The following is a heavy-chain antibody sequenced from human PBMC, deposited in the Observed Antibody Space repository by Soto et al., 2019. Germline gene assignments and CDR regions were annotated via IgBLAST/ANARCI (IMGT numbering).Heavy chain of an antibody. D-gene: IGHD6-13*01. Sequence: GGSLRLSCAAYGFTFRSFTMNWVRQAPGKGLEWVSTISSNSAYIYYTDALRGRFTISRDNAKNSLHLQMNSLRAEDTAVYYCTRDASRDSSARGWFDPWGPGTLVTVSS. CDR2: ISSNSAYI. CDR3: TRDASRDSSARGWFDP. J-gene: IGHJ5*02. CDR1: GFTFRSFT. V-gene: IGHV3-21*01.